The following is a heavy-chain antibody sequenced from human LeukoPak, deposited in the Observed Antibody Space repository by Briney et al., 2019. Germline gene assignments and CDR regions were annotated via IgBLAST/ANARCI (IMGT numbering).Heavy chain of an antibody. D-gene: IGHD1-1*01. Sequence: PSETLSLTCAVYGGSFSGYYWSWIRQPPGKGLEWIGEINHSGSTNYNPSLKSRVTISRDTSKNQFSLTLSSVTAADTAVYYCARKRRSRDFDYWGQGTLVTVSS. CDR3: ARKRRSRDFDY. CDR1: GGSFSGYY. CDR2: INHSGST. V-gene: IGHV4-34*09. J-gene: IGHJ4*02.